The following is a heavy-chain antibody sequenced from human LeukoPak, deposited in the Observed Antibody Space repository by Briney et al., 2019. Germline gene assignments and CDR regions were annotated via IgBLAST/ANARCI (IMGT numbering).Heavy chain of an antibody. CDR2: INPIFRTA. Sequence: SVKVSCKASGGTFSSSAISWVRQAPGQGLEWMGGINPIFRTANYAQKFQGRVSITADESTSTAYIELSSLRSDDTAVYYCATYNTVPFGYWGQGTLVTVSS. D-gene: IGHD4-11*01. CDR3: ATYNTVPFGY. CDR1: GGTFSSSA. J-gene: IGHJ4*02. V-gene: IGHV1-69*13.